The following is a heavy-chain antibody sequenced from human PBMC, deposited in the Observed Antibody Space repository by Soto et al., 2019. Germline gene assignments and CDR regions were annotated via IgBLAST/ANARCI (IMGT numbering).Heavy chain of an antibody. CDR1: GGSISSGGYY. D-gene: IGHD2-15*01. CDR3: ARDGNPGYCSGGSCSADGMDV. CDR2: IYYSGST. J-gene: IGHJ6*02. Sequence: PSETLSLTCTVSGGSISSGGYYWSWIRQHPGKGLEWIGYIYYSGSTYYNPSLKSRVTISVDTSKNQFSLKLSSVTAADTAVYYCARDGNPGYCSGGSCSADGMDVWGQGTTVTVSS. V-gene: IGHV4-31*03.